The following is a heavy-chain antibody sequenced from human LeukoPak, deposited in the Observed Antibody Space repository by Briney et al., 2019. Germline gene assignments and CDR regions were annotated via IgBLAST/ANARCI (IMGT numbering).Heavy chain of an antibody. CDR3: AKDGDYYVSSGYPDY. Sequence: GRSLRLSCAASGFTFSSYGMHWVRQAPGKGLEWVSAIWYGGSNKYYADSVKGRFTISRDNSKKTLYLQMNSLRAEDTAVYYCAKDGDYYVSSGYPDYWGQGTLVTVSS. J-gene: IGHJ4*02. V-gene: IGHV3-30*18. CDR2: IWYGGSNK. CDR1: GFTFSSYG. D-gene: IGHD3-22*01.